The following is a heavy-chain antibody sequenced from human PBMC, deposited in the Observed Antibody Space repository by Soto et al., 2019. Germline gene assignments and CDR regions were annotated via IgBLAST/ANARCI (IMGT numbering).Heavy chain of an antibody. D-gene: IGHD2-21*01. Sequence: SETLSLTCTVSADSMNNYYWSWIRQPPGKGLEWIGYIHHTGSTNYNPSLKGRVTISVDTSKNQFSLKLTSATAADTAVYYCARGYYFAHWAQGTLVTVPQ. CDR2: IHHTGST. J-gene: IGHJ5*02. CDR3: ARGYYFAH. CDR1: ADSMNNYY. V-gene: IGHV4-59*01.